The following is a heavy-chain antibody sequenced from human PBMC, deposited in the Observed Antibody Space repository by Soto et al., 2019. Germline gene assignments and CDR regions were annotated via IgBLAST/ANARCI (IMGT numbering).Heavy chain of an antibody. CDR2: TNAGNGNT. Sequence: QVQLVQSGDEEKKPGPSVKVSCKASGYPFTSYAMNWVRQAPGQRPEWMGWTNAGNGNTKYSQKFQARVTITRDTSASTAYMGLSSLRSEDTAVYYCARALIAAAGTRGDYWGQGTLVTVSS. CDR1: GYPFTSYA. J-gene: IGHJ4*02. D-gene: IGHD6-13*01. CDR3: ARALIAAAGTRGDY. V-gene: IGHV1-3*05.